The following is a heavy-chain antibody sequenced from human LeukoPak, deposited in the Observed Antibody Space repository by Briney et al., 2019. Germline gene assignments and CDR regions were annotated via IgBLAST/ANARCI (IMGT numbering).Heavy chain of an antibody. CDR2: IYPGDSET. D-gene: IGHD3-22*01. CDR1: GYSFTSYW. Sequence: GESLKISCKRSGYSFTSYWIGWVRQMPGKALEWMGIIYPGDSETRYGPSLQGQVTISAHKSISTAYLQWSSLKASDTAMYYCARLYYYDSSGYYYPTYYYYYMDVWGKGTTVTVSS. CDR3: ARLYYYDSSGYYYPTYYYYYMDV. V-gene: IGHV5-51*01. J-gene: IGHJ6*03.